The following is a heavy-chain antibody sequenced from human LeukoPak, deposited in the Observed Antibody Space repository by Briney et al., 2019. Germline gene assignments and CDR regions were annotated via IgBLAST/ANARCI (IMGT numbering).Heavy chain of an antibody. V-gene: IGHV3-53*01. CDR2: IFSGGTT. CDR3: AREGNYYDMDV. J-gene: IGHJ6*02. CDR1: GFTVSSHY. Sequence: RGSLRLSCAASGFTVSSHYMSWVRQAPGKGLEWVSVIFSGGTTYYADSVKGRFTISRDNSKNTLYLQMISLRAEDTAVYYCAREGNYYDMDVWGQGTTVTVSS.